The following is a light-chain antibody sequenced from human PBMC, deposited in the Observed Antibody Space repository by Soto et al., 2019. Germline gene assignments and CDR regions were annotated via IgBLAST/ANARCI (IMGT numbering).Light chain of an antibody. CDR1: QSVSSN. Sequence: EIVMTQSPATLSVSPGERATLSCRASQSVSSNLAWYQQKPGQAPRLLIYGASTRATGIPARFSGSGSGTEFTLTISSLQSEDFAVYYCQQYINWLTFGGGTKVDNK. CDR2: GAS. CDR3: QQYINWLT. J-gene: IGKJ4*01. V-gene: IGKV3-15*01.